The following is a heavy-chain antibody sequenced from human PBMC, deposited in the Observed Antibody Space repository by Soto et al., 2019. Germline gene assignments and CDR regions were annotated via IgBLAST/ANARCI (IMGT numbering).Heavy chain of an antibody. CDR3: ATPSAILTGYPRDYYYYGMDV. V-gene: IGHV1-24*01. J-gene: IGHJ6*02. D-gene: IGHD3-9*01. CDR2: FDPEDGET. Sequence: ASVKVSCKVSGYTLTELSMHWVRQAPGKGLEWMGGFDPEDGETIYAQKFQGRVTMTEDTSTDTAYMELSSLRSEDTAVYYCATPSAILTGYPRDYYYYGMDVWGQGTTVTVSS. CDR1: GYTLTELS.